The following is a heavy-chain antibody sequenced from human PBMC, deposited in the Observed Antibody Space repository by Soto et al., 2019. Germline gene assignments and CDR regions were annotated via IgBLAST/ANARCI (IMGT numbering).Heavy chain of an antibody. D-gene: IGHD6-13*01. Sequence: QVQLQESGPGLVKPSQTLSLTCTVSGGSISSGDYYWSWIRQPPGKGLEWIGYIYYSGSTYYNPSLKSRVTISVDTSTTQFSLQLSSVTAADTAVYYCARERPDGSRLDPWGQGTLVTVSS. CDR3: ARERPDGSRLDP. J-gene: IGHJ5*02. V-gene: IGHV4-30-4*01. CDR2: IYYSGST. CDR1: GGSISSGDYY.